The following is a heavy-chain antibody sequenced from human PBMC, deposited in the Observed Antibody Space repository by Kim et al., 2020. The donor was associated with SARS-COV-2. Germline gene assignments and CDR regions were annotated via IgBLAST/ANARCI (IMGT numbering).Heavy chain of an antibody. J-gene: IGHJ4*02. CDR1: GDRVSSNSAA. CDR3: ARAPLDLTGTTHFDY. CDR2: TYYRSKWYN. D-gene: IGHD1-7*01. Sequence: SQTLSLTCAISGDRVSSNSAAWNWIRQSPSRGLEWLGRTYYRSKWYNDYAVSVKSRITINPDTSKNQFSLQLNSVTPEDTAVYYCARAPLDLTGTTHFDYWGQGTLVTVSS. V-gene: IGHV6-1*01.